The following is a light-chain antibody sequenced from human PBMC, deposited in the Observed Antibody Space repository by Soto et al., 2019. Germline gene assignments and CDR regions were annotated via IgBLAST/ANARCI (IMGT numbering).Light chain of an antibody. J-gene: IGKJ1*01. V-gene: IGKV3-20*01. CDR3: QQYGTSQS. Sequence: EIVLTQSPGTLSLSPGERATLSCRASQSVSSSYLAWYQQKPGQAPRLLIYGASSRAPGTPDMFSGSASATDFTLTISRLEPEHVAVYYCQQYGTSQSFGQGPKVEI. CDR1: QSVSSSY. CDR2: GAS.